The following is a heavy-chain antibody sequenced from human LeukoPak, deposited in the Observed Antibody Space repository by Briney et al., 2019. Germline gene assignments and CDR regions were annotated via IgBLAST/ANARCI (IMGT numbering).Heavy chain of an antibody. Sequence: GSLRLSCAASGFTFSSYSMNWVRQAPGKGLEWVSSISSSSSYIYYADSVKGRFTISRDNAKNSLYLQMNSLRAEDTAVYYCARSRSGWSYKLDYWGQGTLFTVSS. CDR1: GFTFSSYS. D-gene: IGHD6-19*01. CDR3: ARSRSGWSYKLDY. V-gene: IGHV3-21*01. CDR2: ISSSSSYI. J-gene: IGHJ4*02.